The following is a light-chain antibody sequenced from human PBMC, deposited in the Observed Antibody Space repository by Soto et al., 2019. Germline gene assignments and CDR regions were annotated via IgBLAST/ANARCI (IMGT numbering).Light chain of an antibody. CDR2: WAS. Sequence: DIVMTQSPDSLAVSLGERATINCKSSQSVLYSSNNKNYLAWYQQKPGQPPKLLIYWASTRESGVPDRFSGRGSGTDFTLTISSLQAEDVAVYYCQQYYEAPQKFGQATKVEIK. CDR3: QQYYEAPQK. J-gene: IGKJ1*01. V-gene: IGKV4-1*01. CDR1: QSVLYSSNNKNY.